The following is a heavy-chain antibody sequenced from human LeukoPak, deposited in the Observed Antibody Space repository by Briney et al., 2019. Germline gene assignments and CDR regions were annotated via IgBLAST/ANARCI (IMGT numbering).Heavy chain of an antibody. CDR3: TRGGYSGYVTFDY. D-gene: IGHD5-12*01. Sequence: PGGSLRLACTASGFTFGDYAMSWFRQAPGKGLEWVGFIRSKAYGGTTEYAASVKGRFTISRDDSKSIAYLQMNSLKTEDTAVYYCTRGGYSGYVTFDYWGQGTLVTVSS. V-gene: IGHV3-49*03. CDR1: GFTFGDYA. J-gene: IGHJ4*02. CDR2: IRSKAYGGTT.